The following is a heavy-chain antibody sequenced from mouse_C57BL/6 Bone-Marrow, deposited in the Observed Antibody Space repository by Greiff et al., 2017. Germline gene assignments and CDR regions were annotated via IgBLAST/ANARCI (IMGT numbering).Heavy chain of an antibody. D-gene: IGHD2-1*01. CDR1: GFPITSGYY. J-gene: IGHJ1*03. V-gene: IGHV12-3*01. CDR3: AGDRWEGNYVFDV. Sequence: KVEESGPGLVKPSQSLFLTCSITGFPITSGYYWIWIRQSPGKPLEWMGYIPHSGETFYNPSLPSPISITRETSKNQFFLQLNSVTTEDTAMYYCAGDRWEGNYVFDVWGTGTTVTVSS. CDR2: IPHSGET.